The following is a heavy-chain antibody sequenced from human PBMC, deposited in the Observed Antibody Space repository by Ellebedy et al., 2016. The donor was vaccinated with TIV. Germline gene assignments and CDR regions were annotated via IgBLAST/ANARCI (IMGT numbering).Heavy chain of an antibody. D-gene: IGHD3-3*01. V-gene: IGHV1-18*04. J-gene: IGHJ4*02. CDR3: AGWSGYSMFHLDY. CDR1: GYTFSNYG. CDR2: ISAYNDNT. Sequence: AASVKVSCKASGYTFSNYGINWVRQAPGQGLESMGWISAYNDNTQYEQKFQGRITITTDTSTNTAYMELRGLRPDDTAVYYCAGWSGYSMFHLDYWGQGTAVTVTS.